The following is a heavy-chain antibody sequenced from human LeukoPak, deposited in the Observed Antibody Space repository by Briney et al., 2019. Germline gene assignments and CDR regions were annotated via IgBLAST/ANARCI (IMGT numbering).Heavy chain of an antibody. CDR2: ISWNSGRI. CDR1: GFTFDDYA. CDR3: ARDLARDGYNYPLSY. Sequence: GGSLRLSCAASGFTFDDYAMHWVRQAPGKGLEWVSGISWNSGRIGYADSVKGRFTISRDNAKNSLYLQMNSLRAEDTAVYYCARDLARDGYNYPLSYWGQGTLVTVSS. J-gene: IGHJ4*02. V-gene: IGHV3-9*01. D-gene: IGHD5-24*01.